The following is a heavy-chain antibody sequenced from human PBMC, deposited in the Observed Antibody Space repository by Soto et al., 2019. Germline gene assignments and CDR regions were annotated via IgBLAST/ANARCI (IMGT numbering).Heavy chain of an antibody. J-gene: IGHJ4*02. CDR3: GSDGGRNSGGIDY. CDR1: GGTFSRYY. D-gene: IGHD1-26*01. Sequence: QVQLVQSGAEVKKPGSSVKVSCKASGGTFSRYYINWVRQAPGQGLEGMGEIIPIFGTANYAQKFQGRVTITADESTSTDYMELSSLRSEDTSVYYCGSDGGRNSGGIDYWGQGPLVTVSS. V-gene: IGHV1-69*01. CDR2: IIPIFGTA.